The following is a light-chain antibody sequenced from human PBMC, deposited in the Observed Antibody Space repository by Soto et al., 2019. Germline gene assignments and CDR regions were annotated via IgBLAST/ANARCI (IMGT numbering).Light chain of an antibody. CDR3: QQYGDSPPYT. CDR2: GAS. CDR1: QSVRSNY. V-gene: IGKV3-20*01. Sequence: EIVLTQSPGTLSLSPGERATLSCRASQSVRSNYLAWYQQKPGQAPRLLIYGASSRATGIPDRFSGSGSGTDFPLTISRLEPEDFAVYYCQQYGDSPPYTFGQGTKLEIK. J-gene: IGKJ2*01.